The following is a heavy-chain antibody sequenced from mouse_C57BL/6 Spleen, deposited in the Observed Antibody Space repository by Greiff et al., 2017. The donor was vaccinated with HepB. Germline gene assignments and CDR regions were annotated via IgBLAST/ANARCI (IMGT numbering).Heavy chain of an antibody. J-gene: IGHJ1*03. CDR1: GYTFTGYW. CDR3: ARRYYYGSSYDWYFDV. Sequence: VQLQQSGAELMKPGASVKLSCKATGYTFTGYWIEWVKQRPGHGLERIGEILPGSGSTNYNEKFKGKATFTADTSSNTAYMQLSSLTTEDSAIYYCARRYYYGSSYDWYFDVWGTGTTVTVSS. D-gene: IGHD1-1*01. CDR2: ILPGSGST. V-gene: IGHV1-9*01.